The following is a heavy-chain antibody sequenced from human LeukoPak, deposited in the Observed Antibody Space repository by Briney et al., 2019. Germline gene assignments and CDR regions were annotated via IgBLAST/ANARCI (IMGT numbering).Heavy chain of an antibody. CDR1: GFSFSTYG. V-gene: IGHV3-33*01. CDR2: IWNAGTST. J-gene: IGHJ4*02. CDR3: AGDTPPGGDYYFDY. Sequence: PGGSLRLSCAASGFSFSTYGMHWVRQAPGKGLEWVALIWNAGTSTYYADSVKGRFTISRDNSKNTLYLQMNSLRAEDTAVYYCAGDTPPGGDYYFDYWGQGTLVIVSS. D-gene: IGHD3-16*01.